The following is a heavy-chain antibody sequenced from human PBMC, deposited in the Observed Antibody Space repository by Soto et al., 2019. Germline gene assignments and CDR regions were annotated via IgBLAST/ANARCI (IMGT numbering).Heavy chain of an antibody. CDR1: GFTFSNYY. CDR2: TRNKASSYTT. V-gene: IGHV3-72*01. Sequence: EVQLVESGGGLVQPGGSLRLSCAASGFTFSNYYINWVRQAPGKGLEWVGRTRNKASSYTTDYAAFVKGRFTISRDDSENLIYLQMDSLKAEDTAMYYCAREGSSSGPDFEYWGQGTLVTVSS. J-gene: IGHJ4*02. D-gene: IGHD3-22*01. CDR3: AREGSSSGPDFEY.